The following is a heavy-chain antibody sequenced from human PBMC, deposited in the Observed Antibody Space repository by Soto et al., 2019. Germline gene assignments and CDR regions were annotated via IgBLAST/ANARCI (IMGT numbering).Heavy chain of an antibody. CDR1: GFTFSSCG. CDR2: IIDSGGST. Sequence: GRSPRLSYTASGFTFSSCGMGWVRQAPGKGLEWVSDIIDSGGSTYYADSVKGRFTISRDNSKSTLYLQMNSLRAEDTALYYCAKGRSYYYYYGVDVWGQGTTVTVSS. J-gene: IGHJ6*02. CDR3: AKGRSYYYYYGVDV. V-gene: IGHV3-23*01.